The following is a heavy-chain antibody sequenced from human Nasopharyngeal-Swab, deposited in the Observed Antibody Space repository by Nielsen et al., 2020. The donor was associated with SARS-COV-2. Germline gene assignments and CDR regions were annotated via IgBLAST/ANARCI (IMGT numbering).Heavy chain of an antibody. D-gene: IGHD3-3*01. V-gene: IGHV1-24*01. J-gene: IGHJ6*02. CDR1: GYTLTELS. Sequence: ASVKVSCKVSGYTLTELSMHWVRQAPGKGLEWMGGFDPEDGETIYAQKFQGRVTMTEDTSTDTDYMELSSLRSEDTAVYYCARETNWEWGHIRASGGLDVWGQGTTVTVSS. CDR3: ARETNWEWGHIRASGGLDV. CDR2: FDPEDGET.